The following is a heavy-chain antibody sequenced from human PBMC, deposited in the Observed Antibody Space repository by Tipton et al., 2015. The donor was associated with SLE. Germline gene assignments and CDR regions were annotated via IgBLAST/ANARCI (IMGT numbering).Heavy chain of an antibody. V-gene: IGHV3-53*01. CDR3: ARVAYCGGDCFWGADAFDI. Sequence: LSLTCTVSGGSISSYYWSWVRQAPGKGLEWVSVIYSGGSTYYADSVKGRFTISRDNSKNTLYLQMNSLRAEDTAVYYCARVAYCGGDCFWGADAFDIWGQGTMVTVSS. D-gene: IGHD2-21*01. CDR2: IYSGGST. CDR1: GGSISSYY. J-gene: IGHJ3*02.